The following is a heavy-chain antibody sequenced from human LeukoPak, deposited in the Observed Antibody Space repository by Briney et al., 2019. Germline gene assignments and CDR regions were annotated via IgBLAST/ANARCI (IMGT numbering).Heavy chain of an antibody. CDR2: IFYSGST. D-gene: IGHD3-10*01. V-gene: IGHV4-31*03. CDR1: GGSISSGGYY. J-gene: IGHJ4*02. CDR3: ARGIWFGELFYFDY. Sequence: SQTLSLTCTVSGGSISSGGYYWSWIRQHPGKGLEWIGNIFYSGSTYYRPPLKSRVTISVDTSKNQFSLKLSSVTAADTAVYYCARGIWFGELFYFDYWGQGTLVTVSS.